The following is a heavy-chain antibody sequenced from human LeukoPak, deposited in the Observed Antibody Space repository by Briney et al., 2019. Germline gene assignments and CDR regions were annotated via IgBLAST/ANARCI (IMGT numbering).Heavy chain of an antibody. V-gene: IGHV3-7*01. CDR3: AREDYDI. J-gene: IGHJ3*02. CDR2: IKQDGSEK. D-gene: IGHD3-16*01. Sequence: GGSLRLSCAASGFTFRNYWMSWVRQAPGKGLEWVANIKQDGSEKYYVDSVKGRFTISRDNAKNSLYLQLNSLRAEDTAVYYCAREDYDIWGQGTMVTVS. CDR1: GFTFRNYW.